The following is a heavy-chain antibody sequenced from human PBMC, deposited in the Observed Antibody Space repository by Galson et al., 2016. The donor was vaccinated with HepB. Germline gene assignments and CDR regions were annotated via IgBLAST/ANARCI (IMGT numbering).Heavy chain of an antibody. CDR3: ARENSGSYADAFDI. J-gene: IGHJ3*02. CDR2: ISYDGRHT. Sequence: SLRLSCAASGFTFSNYGMQWVRQAPGKGLEWVAVISYDGRHTSYGDSVKGRFTISRDNSKNTLYLQMNSLRAEDTAVYYCARENSGSYADAFDIWGQGTMVTVSS. D-gene: IGHD1-26*01. V-gene: IGHV3-30*03. CDR1: GFTFSNYG.